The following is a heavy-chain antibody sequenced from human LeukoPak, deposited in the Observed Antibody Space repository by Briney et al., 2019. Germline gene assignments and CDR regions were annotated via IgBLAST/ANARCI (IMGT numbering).Heavy chain of an antibody. V-gene: IGHV4-59*08. CDR1: GGSISSYY. CDR2: IYYSGST. D-gene: IGHD6-19*01. J-gene: IGHJ4*02. Sequence: SEALSLTCTVSGGSISSYYWSWIRQPPGKGLEWIGYIYYSGSTNYNPSLKSRVTISVDTSKNQFSLKLSSVTAADTAVYYCARRSDSGWFFDFWGQGTLLTVSS. CDR3: ARRSDSGWFFDF.